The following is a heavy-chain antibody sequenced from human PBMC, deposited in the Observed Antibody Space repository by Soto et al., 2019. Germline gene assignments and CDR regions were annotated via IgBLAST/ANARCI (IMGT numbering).Heavy chain of an antibody. Sequence: SETLSLTCTVSGGSISSGGYYWSWIRQHPGKGLEWIGYIYYSGSTYYSPSLKSRVTISVDTSKNQFSLKLSSVTAADTAVYYCAREATRGGQYYYYGMDVWGQGTTVTVSS. V-gene: IGHV4-31*03. CDR1: GGSISSGGYY. CDR2: IYYSGST. J-gene: IGHJ6*02. CDR3: AREATRGGQYYYYGMDV. D-gene: IGHD3-16*01.